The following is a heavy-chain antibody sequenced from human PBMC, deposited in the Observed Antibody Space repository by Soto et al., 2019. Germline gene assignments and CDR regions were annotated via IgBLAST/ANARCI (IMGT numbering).Heavy chain of an antibody. V-gene: IGHV1-24*01. CDR2: FDPEDGET. Sequence: QVQLVQSGAEVKKPGASVKVSCKVSGYTLTELSMHWVRQAPGKGLEWMGGFDPEDGETIYVQKLQGRVTMTEDTSTDTAYMELSSLRSEDTAVYYCATDGLLVPAATFEYYYGMDVWGQGTTVTVSS. CDR3: ATDGLLVPAATFEYYYGMDV. CDR1: GYTLTELS. J-gene: IGHJ6*02. D-gene: IGHD2-2*01.